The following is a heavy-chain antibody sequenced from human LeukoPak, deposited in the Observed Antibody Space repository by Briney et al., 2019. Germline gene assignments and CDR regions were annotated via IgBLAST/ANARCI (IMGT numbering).Heavy chain of an antibody. Sequence: GGSLRLSCAASGFTFSSYSVIWARQAPGKGLEWVSYVSSSGTTTYYADSVKGRFTISRDNGKNLVSLQMNSLRDEDTAVYYSARADRDGNKSFLDWGQGNPVTVSS. CDR1: GFTFSSYS. J-gene: IGHJ4*02. CDR3: ARADRDGNKSFLD. D-gene: IGHD5-24*01. CDR2: VSSSGTTT. V-gene: IGHV3-48*02.